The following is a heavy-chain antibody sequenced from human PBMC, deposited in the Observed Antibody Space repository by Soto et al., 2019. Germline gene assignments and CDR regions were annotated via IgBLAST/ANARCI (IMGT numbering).Heavy chain of an antibody. CDR1: GGSVSSTSYY. J-gene: IGHJ4*02. CDR2: IHYSGST. CDR3: VRAWEHLYFDY. V-gene: IGHV4-61*01. Sequence: QVQLQESGPGLVTPSETLSLTCTVSGGSVSSTSYYWSWIRQPPGKRLEWIGYIHYSGSTNYNPSLESRVTISVDTSKNQFSLKLSSVTAADTAVFDCVRAWEHLYFDYWGQGTLVTVSS. D-gene: IGHD1-26*01.